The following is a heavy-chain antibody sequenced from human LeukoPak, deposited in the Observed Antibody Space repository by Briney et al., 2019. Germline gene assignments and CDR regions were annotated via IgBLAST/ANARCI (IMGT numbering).Heavy chain of an antibody. Sequence: PGGSLRLSCAASGFTFSSNWMHWVRQAPGKGLVWVSRINSDGSSTSYADSVKGRSTVSRDTAKNTLYLQMNSLRAEDTAVYYCARGTMANWFDPWGQGTLVTVSS. V-gene: IGHV3-74*01. CDR1: GFTFSSNW. CDR3: ARGTMANWFDP. J-gene: IGHJ5*02. D-gene: IGHD4/OR15-4a*01. CDR2: INSDGSST.